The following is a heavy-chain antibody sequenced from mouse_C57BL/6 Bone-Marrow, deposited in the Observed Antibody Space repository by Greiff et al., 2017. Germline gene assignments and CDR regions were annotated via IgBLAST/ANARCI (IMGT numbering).Heavy chain of an antibody. CDR2: INPDSSTI. D-gene: IGHD1-1*01. Sequence: DVQLVESGGGLVQPGGSLKLSCAASGIAFSRYWMSWVRRAPGQGLEWIGEINPDSSTINYAPSIKDKFIITRDNAKNTLYLQMSKVRSEDTALYYCARVCYGRSDWDFDVWGTGTTVTVSS. CDR1: GIAFSRYW. CDR3: ARVCYGRSDWDFDV. J-gene: IGHJ1*03. V-gene: IGHV4-1*01.